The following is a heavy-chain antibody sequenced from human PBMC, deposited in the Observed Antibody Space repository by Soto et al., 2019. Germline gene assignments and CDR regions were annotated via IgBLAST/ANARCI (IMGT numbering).Heavy chain of an antibody. V-gene: IGHV4-4*07. CDR3: AREGGYFDSSGSGVYHYHGVDV. J-gene: IGHJ6*02. CDR2: IYTTGST. D-gene: IGHD3-22*01. Sequence: PSETLSLTGTVSGGSISTYFWSWIRQPAGGGLEWIGRIYTTGSTNYNPSLKSRVTMSLDTSRNQFSLKLSSVTAADTAVYYCAREGGYFDSSGSGVYHYHGVDVWGQGTTVTVSS. CDR1: GGSISTYF.